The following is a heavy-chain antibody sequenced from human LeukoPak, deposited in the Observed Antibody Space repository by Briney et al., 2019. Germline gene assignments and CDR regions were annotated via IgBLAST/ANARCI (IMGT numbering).Heavy chain of an antibody. V-gene: IGHV3-7*02. Sequence: GGSLRLSCLASGITFSSYWMSWVRQAPGKGLEWVADIKRDGSEKNYVDSVKGRFTISRDNAKNSLYLQMNSLRAEDTAVYYCTTVRYRSGFDPWGQGTLVTVSS. D-gene: IGHD5-18*01. CDR1: GITFSSYW. J-gene: IGHJ5*02. CDR2: IKRDGSEK. CDR3: TTVRYRSGFDP.